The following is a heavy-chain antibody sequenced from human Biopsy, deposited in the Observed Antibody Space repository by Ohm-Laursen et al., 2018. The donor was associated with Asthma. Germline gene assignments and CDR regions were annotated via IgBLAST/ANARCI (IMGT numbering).Heavy chain of an antibody. CDR3: VRDGTDDAFDI. D-gene: IGHD1-1*01. CDR2: ISKDASTQ. Sequence: SLRLSCAASGFSVSTKYMSWVRQAPGKGLEWVGVISKDASTQDYADSAKGRFTMARDNSKNTLDLQMNSLREEDTAVYYCVRDGTDDAFDIWGQGTVVSVSS. V-gene: IGHV3-30*03. CDR1: GFSVSTKY. J-gene: IGHJ3*02.